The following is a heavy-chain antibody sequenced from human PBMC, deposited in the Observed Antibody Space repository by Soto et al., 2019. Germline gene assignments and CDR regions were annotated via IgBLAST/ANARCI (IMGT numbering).Heavy chain of an antibody. Sequence: GGSLRLSCATSGFTFSTYAMSWVRQAPGKGLEWGSAISASSSTTYYADSVKGRFAISRDNSKKTLHLQMDSLRADDTAVYYCAKPGYAGSYGDSRGRDTYYIDYWGQGTLVTVSS. CDR1: GFTFSTYA. CDR2: ISASSSTT. J-gene: IGHJ4*02. CDR3: AKPGYAGSYGDSRGRDTYYIDY. D-gene: IGHD4-17*01. V-gene: IGHV3-23*01.